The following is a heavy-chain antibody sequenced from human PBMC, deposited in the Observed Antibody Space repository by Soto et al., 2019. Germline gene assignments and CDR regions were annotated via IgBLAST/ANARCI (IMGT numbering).Heavy chain of an antibody. CDR3: ARGFTPPYYYDSSGYPTQYYFDY. D-gene: IGHD3-22*01. Sequence: PSQTLSLTCAISGDSVSSNSAAWNWIRQSPSRGLEWLGRTYYRSKWYNDYAVSVKSRITINPDTSKNQFSLQLNSVTPEDTAVYYCARGFTPPYYYDSSGYPTQYYFDYWGQGTLVTVSS. CDR1: GDSVSSNSAA. J-gene: IGHJ4*02. CDR2: TYYRSKWYN. V-gene: IGHV6-1*01.